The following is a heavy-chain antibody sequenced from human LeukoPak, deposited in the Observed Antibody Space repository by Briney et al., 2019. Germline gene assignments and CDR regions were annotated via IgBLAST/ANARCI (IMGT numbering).Heavy chain of an antibody. CDR2: IKEDGREK. J-gene: IGHJ6*02. D-gene: IGHD6-19*01. Sequence: GGSLRLSCASSGFTFSSSWMSWVRQAPGKGLECVANIKEDGREKYYVDSVKGRFTISRDNAKNSLYLQMNSLRAEDTAVYYCARDSPRGGWSMDVWGQGTTVTVSS. CDR1: GFTFSSSW. CDR3: ARDSPRGGWSMDV. V-gene: IGHV3-7*03.